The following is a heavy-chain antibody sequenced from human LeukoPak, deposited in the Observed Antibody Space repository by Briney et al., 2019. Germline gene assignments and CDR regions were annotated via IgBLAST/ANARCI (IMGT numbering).Heavy chain of an antibody. V-gene: IGHV4-4*08. D-gene: IGHD2-2*01. Sequence: SETLSLTCTVSGGSISSYCWSWIRQPPGKGLEWIGYIYDSGSTNYNPSLKSRVTISVDTSKNQFSLKLSSVTAADTAVYYCARWDQYYQDAFDIWGQGTMVTVSS. J-gene: IGHJ3*02. CDR2: IYDSGST. CDR1: GGSISSYC. CDR3: ARWDQYYQDAFDI.